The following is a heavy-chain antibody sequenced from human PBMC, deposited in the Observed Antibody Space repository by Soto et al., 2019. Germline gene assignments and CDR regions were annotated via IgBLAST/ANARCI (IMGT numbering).Heavy chain of an antibody. CDR2: ISGYNDDT. V-gene: IGHV1-18*01. CDR1: GYSFTSYG. D-gene: IGHD3-10*01. CDR3: AREVYYGPANFDY. J-gene: IGHJ4*02. Sequence: QVQLVQSGAEVKKPGASVKVSCKASGYSFTSYGISWVRQAPGQGLEWMGWISGYNDDTKYAQNLQARVIMTIDTSTSTAYMELRSLRSDDTAVYYCAREVYYGPANFDYWGQGTLVTVSS.